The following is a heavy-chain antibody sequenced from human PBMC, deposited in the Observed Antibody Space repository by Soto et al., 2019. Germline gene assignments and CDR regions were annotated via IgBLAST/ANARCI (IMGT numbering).Heavy chain of an antibody. J-gene: IGHJ5*02. CDR2: INAYNGNT. V-gene: IGHV1-3*01. CDR3: AIDLDDILTGPNFDP. CDR1: GYSFTNYG. Sequence: ASVKVSCKASGYSFTNYGIHWVRQAPGQGLQWMGWINAYNGNTKYSQKFQGRVTFTRDTSASTVYMEMSSLRSEDAAVYFCAIDLDDILTGPNFDPWGQGTLVTVSS. D-gene: IGHD3-9*01.